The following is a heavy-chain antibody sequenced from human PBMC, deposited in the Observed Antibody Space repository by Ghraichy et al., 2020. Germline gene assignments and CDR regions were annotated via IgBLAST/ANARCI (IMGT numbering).Heavy chain of an antibody. D-gene: IGHD3-22*01. J-gene: IGHJ1*01. CDR3: ARGRYSDRSGRQPRDDFQY. CDR1: GFTFSDYW. Sequence: GESLNISCAASGFTFSDYWVHWVRQAAGQGPVWVACINSDGSSTIYADSVRGRFTISRDNAKNTLYLQMNSVRGEDTAVYYCARGRYSDRSGRQPRDDFQYWGQGTLVTVSS. V-gene: IGHV3-74*01. CDR2: INSDGSST.